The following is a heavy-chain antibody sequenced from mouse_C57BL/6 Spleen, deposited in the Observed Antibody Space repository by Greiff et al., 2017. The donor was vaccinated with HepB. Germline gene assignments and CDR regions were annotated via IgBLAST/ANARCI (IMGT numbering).Heavy chain of an antibody. CDR1: GFTFSSYA. J-gene: IGHJ3*01. V-gene: IGHV5-4*01. CDR3: AREGENDGYFFAY. D-gene: IGHD2-3*01. CDR2: ISDGGSYT. Sequence: EVKLVESGGGLVKPGGSLKLSCAASGFTFSSYAMSWVRQTPEKRLEWVATISDGGSYTYYPDNVKGRFTISRDNAKNNLYLQMSHLKSEDTAMYYCAREGENDGYFFAYWGQGTLVTVSA.